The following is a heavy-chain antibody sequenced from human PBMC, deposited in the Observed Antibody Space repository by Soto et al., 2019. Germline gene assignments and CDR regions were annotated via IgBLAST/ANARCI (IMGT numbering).Heavy chain of an antibody. V-gene: IGHV3-30-3*01. Sequence: QVQLVESGGGVVQPWRSLRLSCAASGFTFSSSAMQWVRQTPGKGLEWVALISYDGGNTYYADSVKGRFTISRDNSEKTLLLQINSLRAEDTAVYYCARVTGFGVVPLDYWGQGTLVTVSS. CDR1: GFTFSSSA. CDR2: ISYDGGNT. D-gene: IGHD3-10*01. J-gene: IGHJ4*02. CDR3: ARVTGFGVVPLDY.